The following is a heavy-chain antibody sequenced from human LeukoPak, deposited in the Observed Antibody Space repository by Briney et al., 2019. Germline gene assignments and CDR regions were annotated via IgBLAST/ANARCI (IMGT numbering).Heavy chain of an antibody. Sequence: GGSLRLSCTASGFTFGDYTVGWFRQAPGKGLEWVSFIRGKYYGGATEYAAPVEGRFTISRDDSISVAYLQMNSLKTEDTGVYYCTRVPVRTVTVVVLPRGQDAFDIWGRGTMVTVSS. CDR1: GFTFGDYT. D-gene: IGHD2/OR15-2a*01. J-gene: IGHJ3*02. V-gene: IGHV3-49*03. CDR3: TRVPVRTVTVVVLPRGQDAFDI. CDR2: IRGKYYGGAT.